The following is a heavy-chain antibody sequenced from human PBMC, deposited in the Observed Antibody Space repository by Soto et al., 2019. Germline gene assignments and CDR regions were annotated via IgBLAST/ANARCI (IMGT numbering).Heavy chain of an antibody. CDR2: ISSSSSYI. D-gene: IGHD6-13*01. CDR1: GFTCSSYS. Sequence: EVQLVESGGGLVKPGGSLRLSCAASGFTCSSYSMNWVRQAPGKGLEWVSSISSSSSYIYYADSVKGRFTISRDNAKNSLYLQMNSLRAEDTAVYYCARGVAAAGISWFDPWGQGTLVTVSS. J-gene: IGHJ5*02. V-gene: IGHV3-21*01. CDR3: ARGVAAAGISWFDP.